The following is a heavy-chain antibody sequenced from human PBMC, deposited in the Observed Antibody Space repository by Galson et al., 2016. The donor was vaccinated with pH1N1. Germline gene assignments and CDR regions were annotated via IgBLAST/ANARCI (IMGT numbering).Heavy chain of an antibody. D-gene: IGHD4-17*01. Sequence: SLRLSCAASGFIFSTQSMNWVRQAPGKGLEWISYIRSDSSTIYYADSVKGRFTISRDNAKKSLYLQMNSLRVEDTAVYYCARGGGTTAITDHTFDIWGQGTMVTVSS. CDR3: ARGGGTTAITDHTFDI. J-gene: IGHJ3*02. CDR1: GFIFSTQS. V-gene: IGHV3-48*01. CDR2: IRSDSSTI.